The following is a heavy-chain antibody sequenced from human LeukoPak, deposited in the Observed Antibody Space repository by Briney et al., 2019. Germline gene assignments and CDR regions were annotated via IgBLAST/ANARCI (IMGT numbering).Heavy chain of an antibody. D-gene: IGHD2-15*01. J-gene: IGHJ4*02. CDR1: GYNFMSYG. Sequence: ASLKVSCKASGYNFMSYGISWVRQAPGQGLEWMGGIIPIFGTANYAQKFQGRVTITADKSTSTAYMELSSLRSEDTAVYYCARVVVALFDYWGQGTLVTVSS. CDR2: IIPIFGTA. V-gene: IGHV1-69*06. CDR3: ARVVVALFDY.